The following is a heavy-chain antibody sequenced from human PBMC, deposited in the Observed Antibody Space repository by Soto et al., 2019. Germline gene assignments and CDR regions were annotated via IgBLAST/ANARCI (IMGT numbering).Heavy chain of an antibody. CDR1: GFTFDDYA. D-gene: IGHD2-21*02. V-gene: IGHV3-9*01. CDR2: ISWNSGSI. Sequence: PGGSVRLSCAASGFTFDDYAMHWVRQAPGKGLEWVSGISWNSGSIGYADSVKGRFTISRDNAKNSLYLQMNSLRAEDTALYYCAKEGVPAIYDASDICGQGTMVTVSS. J-gene: IGHJ3*02. CDR3: AKEGVPAIYDASDI.